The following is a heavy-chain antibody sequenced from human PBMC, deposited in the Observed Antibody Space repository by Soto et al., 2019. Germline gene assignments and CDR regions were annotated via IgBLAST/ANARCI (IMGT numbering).Heavy chain of an antibody. V-gene: IGHV3-30-3*01. Sequence: QVHLVESGGGVVQPGRSLRLSCAASKFTFRTYTMHWVRQAPGKGLEWVAFISDDATNKHYADSVKGRFTISRDNSKNTLYLQMKSLRAEDTAVYYCATEAIYYDSTGYSLYYFDYWGQGTLVTVSS. J-gene: IGHJ4*02. CDR3: ATEAIYYDSTGYSLYYFDY. CDR1: KFTFRTYT. D-gene: IGHD3-22*01. CDR2: ISDDATNK.